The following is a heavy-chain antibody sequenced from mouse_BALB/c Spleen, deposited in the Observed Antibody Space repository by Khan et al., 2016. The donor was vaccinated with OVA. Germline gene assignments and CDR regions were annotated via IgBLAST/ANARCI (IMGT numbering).Heavy chain of an antibody. Sequence: VQLQQSGAELVKPGASVKLSCTASGFNIKDTYMYWVKQRPEQGLEWIGRIDPANGNTKYDPKFQGKATITADTSNTAYLQLSSLTSEDTAVYYCARSVLTAPLYAMDYWGQGTSVTVSS. D-gene: IGHD3-1*01. V-gene: IGHV14-3*02. J-gene: IGHJ4*01. CDR2: IDPANGNT. CDR3: ARSVLTAPLYAMDY. CDR1: GFNIKDTY.